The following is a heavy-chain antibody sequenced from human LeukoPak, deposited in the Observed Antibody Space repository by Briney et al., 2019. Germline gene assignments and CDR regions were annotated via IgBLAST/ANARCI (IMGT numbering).Heavy chain of an antibody. CDR1: GGSFSGYY. CDR2: INHSGSI. CDR3: ARGSPVKRPLFDY. Sequence: SETLSLTCAVYGGSFSGYYWSWIRQPPGKGLEWIGEINHSGSINYNPSLKSRVTISVDTSKNQFSLKLSSVTAADTAVYYCARGSPVKRPLFDYWGQGTLVTVSS. V-gene: IGHV4-34*01. J-gene: IGHJ4*02. D-gene: IGHD4-17*01.